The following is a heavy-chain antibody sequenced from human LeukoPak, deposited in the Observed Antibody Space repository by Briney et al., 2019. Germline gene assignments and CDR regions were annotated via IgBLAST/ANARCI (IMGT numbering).Heavy chain of an antibody. CDR1: GATFSSYA. J-gene: IGHJ5*02. CDR2: FIPIFGTA. V-gene: IGHV1-69*05. CDR3: ARSSYYYDSSGYYTNWFDP. Sequence: ASVKVSCKASGATFSSYAISWVRQAPGQGLEWMGRFIPIFGTANYAQKFQGRVTITTDESTSTAYMELSSLRSEDTAVYYCARSSYYYDSSGYYTNWFDPWGQGTLVTVSS. D-gene: IGHD3-22*01.